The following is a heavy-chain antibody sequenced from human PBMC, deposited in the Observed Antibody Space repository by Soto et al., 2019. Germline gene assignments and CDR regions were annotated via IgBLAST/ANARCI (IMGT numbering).Heavy chain of an antibody. CDR1: GFTFSNYA. CDR3: ARPNPLYGDFITIDP. CDR2: TSYDGKNK. V-gene: IGHV3-30*04. Sequence: GGSLRLSCAASGFTFSNYAMHWVRQAPGKGLEWVAVTSYDGKNKYDADSVKGRFTISRDNAKNSLYLQMNSLRAEDTAVYYCARPNPLYGDFITIDPWGQGTLVTVSS. D-gene: IGHD4-17*01. J-gene: IGHJ5*02.